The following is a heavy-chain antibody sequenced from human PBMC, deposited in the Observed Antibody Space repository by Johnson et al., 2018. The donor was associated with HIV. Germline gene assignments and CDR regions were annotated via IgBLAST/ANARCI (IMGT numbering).Heavy chain of an antibody. V-gene: IGHV3-74*02. CDR1: GFTFSSHW. CDR2: INSDGSST. D-gene: IGHD6-6*01. J-gene: IGHJ3*02. CDR3: VRAVYSSSSSCAFDM. Sequence: VQVVESGGGLVQPGGSLRLSCAASGFTFSSHWMHWVRQVPGKGLVWVSRINSDGSSTSYADSVKGRFSISRDNAKNSLYLQMNSLRAEDTAVYYCVRAVYSSSSSCAFDMWGQGTVVTVSS.